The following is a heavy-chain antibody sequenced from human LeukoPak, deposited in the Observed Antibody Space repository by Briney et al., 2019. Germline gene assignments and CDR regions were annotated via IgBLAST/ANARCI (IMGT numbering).Heavy chain of an antibody. J-gene: IGHJ4*02. D-gene: IGHD5-18*01. CDR3: ARDPRYSYGHFDY. CDR2: INPNSGGT. V-gene: IGHV1-2*02. Sequence: ASVKVSCKTSGYTFTSYYMHWVRQAPGQGLEWMGWINPNSGGTNYAQKFQGRVTMTRDTSISTAYMELSRLRSDDTAVYYCARDPRYSYGHFDYWGQGTLVTVSS. CDR1: GYTFTSYY.